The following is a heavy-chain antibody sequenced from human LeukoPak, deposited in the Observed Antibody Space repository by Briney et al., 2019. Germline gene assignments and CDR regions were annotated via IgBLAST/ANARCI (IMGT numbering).Heavy chain of an antibody. CDR3: ARGLIVGATTHFDY. J-gene: IGHJ4*02. D-gene: IGHD1-26*01. CDR1: GGSISSYN. CDR2: IYYSGST. Sequence: PSETLFLTCTVSGGSISSYNWSWIRQPPGKGLEWIGYIYYSGSTNYNPSLKSRVTISVDTSKNQFSLKLSSVTAADTAVYYCARGLIVGATTHFDYWGQGTLVTVSS. V-gene: IGHV4-59*01.